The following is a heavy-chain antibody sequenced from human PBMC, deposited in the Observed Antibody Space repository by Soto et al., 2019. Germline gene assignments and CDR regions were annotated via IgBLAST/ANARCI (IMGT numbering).Heavy chain of an antibody. CDR3: ARAXGGYDFWSGSKRYWFDP. J-gene: IGHJ5*02. Sequence: SETLSLTCTVSGGSISGYYWSWIRQPPGKGLEWIGYIYYSGSTNYNPSLKSRVTISVDTSKNQFSLKLSSVTAADTAVYYCARAXGGYDFWSGSKRYWFDPWGQGTLVTVSS. V-gene: IGHV4-59*01. CDR2: IYYSGST. D-gene: IGHD3-3*01. CDR1: GGSISGYY.